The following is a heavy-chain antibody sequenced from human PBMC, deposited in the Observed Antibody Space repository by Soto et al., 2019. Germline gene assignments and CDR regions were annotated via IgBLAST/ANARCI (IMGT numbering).Heavy chain of an antibody. CDR1: GGSVSSGSYY. D-gene: IGHD3-10*01. J-gene: IGHJ6*02. CDR3: ARTMVRGENYYGMDV. CDR2: IYYSGST. V-gene: IGHV4-61*01. Sequence: SETLSLTCTVSGGSVSSGSYYWSWIRQPPGKGLEWIGYIYYSGSTNYNPSLKSRVTISVDTSKNQFSLKLSSVTAADTAVYYCARTMVRGENYYGMDVWGQGTTVTVSS.